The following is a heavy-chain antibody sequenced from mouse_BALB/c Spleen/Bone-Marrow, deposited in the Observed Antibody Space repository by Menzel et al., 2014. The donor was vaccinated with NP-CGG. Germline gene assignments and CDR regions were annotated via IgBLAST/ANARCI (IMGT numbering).Heavy chain of an antibody. CDR1: GYTFTSYW. V-gene: IGHV1-87*01. CDR2: IYPGDGDT. D-gene: IGHD1-1*01. CDR3: AAYYGSSYWAMDY. Sequence: AQLAESGAELARPGASVNLSCKASGYTFTSYWMQWVKQRPGQGLEWIGAIYPGDGDTRYTQKFKGKATLTADKSSSTAYMQLSSLASEDSAVYYCAAYYGSSYWAMDYWGQGTSVTVSS. J-gene: IGHJ4*01.